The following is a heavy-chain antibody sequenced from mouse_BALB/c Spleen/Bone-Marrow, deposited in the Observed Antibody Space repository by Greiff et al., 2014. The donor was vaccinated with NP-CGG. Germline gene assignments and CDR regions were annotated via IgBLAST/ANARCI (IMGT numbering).Heavy chain of an antibody. CDR2: INPNTDGT. V-gene: IGHV1-26*01. CDR3: ARSRYFDN. Sequence: EVKLMESGPELVKPGTSVKMSCKASGYTFTDYYMMWVRQSHGKSLEWIGHINPNTDGTFYNQKFKGKATLTVDKSSSTAYMQLNSLTSEDSAVYYCARSRYFDNWGQGTTLTVSS. CDR1: GYTFTDYY. D-gene: IGHD3-3*01. J-gene: IGHJ2*01.